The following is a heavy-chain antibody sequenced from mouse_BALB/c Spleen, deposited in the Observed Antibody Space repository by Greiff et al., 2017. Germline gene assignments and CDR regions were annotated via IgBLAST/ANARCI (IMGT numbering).Heavy chain of an antibody. CDR1: GYTFTSYW. V-gene: IGHV1-87*01. Sequence: VKLVESGAELARPGASVKLSCKASGYTFTSYWMQWVKQRPGQGLEWIGAIYPGDGDTRYTQKFKGKATLTADKSSSTAYMQLSSLASEDSAVYYCARSGDYEDYYAMDYWGQGTSVTVSS. CDR2: IYPGDGDT. D-gene: IGHD2-4*01. CDR3: ARSGDYEDYYAMDY. J-gene: IGHJ4*01.